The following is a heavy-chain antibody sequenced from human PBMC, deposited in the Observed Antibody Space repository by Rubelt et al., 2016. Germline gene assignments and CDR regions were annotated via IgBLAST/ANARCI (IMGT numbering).Heavy chain of an antibody. J-gene: IGHJ6*02. CDR2: IVVGSGNT. V-gene: IGHV1-58*01. Sequence: QMQLVQSGPEVKKPGTSVKVSCKASGFTFTSSAVQWVRQARGQRLEWIGRIVVGSGNTNYAQKFQERVTITRDMSTSTAYMELSSLRSEDTAVYYCAADSVYGPSMAVWGQGTTVTVSS. D-gene: IGHD5/OR15-5a*01. CDR1: GFTFTSSA. CDR3: AADSVYGPSMAV.